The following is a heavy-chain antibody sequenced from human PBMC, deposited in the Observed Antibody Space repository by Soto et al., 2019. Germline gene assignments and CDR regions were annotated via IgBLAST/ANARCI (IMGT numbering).Heavy chain of an antibody. CDR2: IYPGDSDT. D-gene: IGHD4-17*01. CDR1: GYSFSTYW. V-gene: IGHV5-51*01. Sequence: GESLKISCKGSGYSFSTYWIGWVRQMPGKGLEWMGIIYPGDSDTRYSPSFQGLVTIPADKSISTAYLQWSSLKASDTATYYCARTAVTTPKYFDSWGQGTLVTVSS. CDR3: ARTAVTTPKYFDS. J-gene: IGHJ4*02.